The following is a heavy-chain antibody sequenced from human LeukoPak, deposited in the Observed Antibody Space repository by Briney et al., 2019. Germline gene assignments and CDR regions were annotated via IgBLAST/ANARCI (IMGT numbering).Heavy chain of an antibody. J-gene: IGHJ1*01. CDR1: GGTFSSYA. D-gene: IGHD6-19*01. CDR3: AREVYSSGWYDVNFQH. CDR2: IIPILGIA. V-gene: IGHV1-69*04. Sequence: ASVKVSCKASGGTFSSYAIGWVRQAPGQGLEWMGRIIPILGIANYAQKFQGRVTITADKSTSTAYMELSSLRSEDTAVYYCAREVYSSGWYDVNFQHWGQGTLVTVSS.